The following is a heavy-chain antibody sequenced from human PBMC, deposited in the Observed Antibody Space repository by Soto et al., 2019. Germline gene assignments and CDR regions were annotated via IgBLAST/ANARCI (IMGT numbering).Heavy chain of an antibody. V-gene: IGHV3-11*01. CDR3: ARASYYDFWSGYHDYYYYGMDV. D-gene: IGHD3-3*01. CDR1: GFTFSDYY. CDR2: ISSSGSTI. J-gene: IGHJ6*02. Sequence: LRLSCAASGFTFSDYYMSWIRQAPGKGLEWVSYISSSGSTIYYADSVKGRFTISRDNAKNSLYLQMNSLRAEDTAVYYCARASYYDFWSGYHDYYYYGMDVWGQGTTVTVSS.